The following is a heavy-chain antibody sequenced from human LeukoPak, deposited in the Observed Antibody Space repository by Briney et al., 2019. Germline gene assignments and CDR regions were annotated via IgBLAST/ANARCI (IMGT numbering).Heavy chain of an antibody. Sequence: RGSLRLSCAASGFTFSSYSMSWVRQAPGKGLEWVANIKQDGSEKYYVDSLKGRFTISRDSAKNSLYLQMNSLRAEDTAVYYCARDPFGETQHWGQGTLVTVSS. V-gene: IGHV3-7*01. D-gene: IGHD3-10*01. J-gene: IGHJ1*01. CDR2: IKQDGSEK. CDR1: GFTFSSYS. CDR3: ARDPFGETQH.